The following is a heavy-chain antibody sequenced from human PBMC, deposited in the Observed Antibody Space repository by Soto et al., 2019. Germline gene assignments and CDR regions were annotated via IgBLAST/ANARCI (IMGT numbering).Heavy chain of an antibody. CDR3: ARQGDPRFVVVPAAMPDRHVSYLDV. CDR2: INHSGSP. D-gene: IGHD2-2*01. V-gene: IGHV4-34*01. J-gene: IGHJ6*03. Sequence: LPHTSAAFDGSIIDYYCRCILKPTRKSLEWTGAINHSGSPYCNPSIKSRVTISVDTSKNHFSLKLSSVTAADTAVYYCARQGDPRFVVVPAAMPDRHVSYLDVWGKGTTVTVSS. CDR1: DGSIIDYY.